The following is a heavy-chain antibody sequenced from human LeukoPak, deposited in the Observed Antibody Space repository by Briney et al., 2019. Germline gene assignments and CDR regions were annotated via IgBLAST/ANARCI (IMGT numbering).Heavy chain of an antibody. Sequence: ASVKVSCKASGYTFTGYYMHWVRQAPGQGLEWMGWINPNSGGTNYAQKFQGRVTMTRDTSISTAYMELSRLGSDDTAVYYCARDGGDSSPLDYWGQGTLVTVSS. J-gene: IGHJ4*02. CDR2: INPNSGGT. V-gene: IGHV1-2*02. D-gene: IGHD6-13*01. CDR1: GYTFTGYY. CDR3: ARDGGDSSPLDY.